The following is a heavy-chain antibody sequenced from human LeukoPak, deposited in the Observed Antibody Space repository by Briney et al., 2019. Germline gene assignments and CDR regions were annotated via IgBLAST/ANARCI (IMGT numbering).Heavy chain of an antibody. CDR1: GFTFSSYV. V-gene: IGHV3-64*01. Sequence: GGSLRLSYAASGFTFSSYVMHWVRQAPGKGLEYVSAISSNGGSTYYPNSVKGRFTISRDNSKNTLYLQMGSLRAEDMAIYYCARSKRYCTNGICYTNGGFDHWGQGTLVTVSS. CDR2: ISSNGGST. CDR3: ARSKRYCTNGICYTNGGFDH. D-gene: IGHD2-8*01. J-gene: IGHJ4*02.